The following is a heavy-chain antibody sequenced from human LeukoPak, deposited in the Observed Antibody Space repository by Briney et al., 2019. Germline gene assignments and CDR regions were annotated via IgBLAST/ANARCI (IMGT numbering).Heavy chain of an antibody. Sequence: GGSLRLSCAASGFTFSSYAMSWVRQAPGKGLEWVSAISGSGGSTYYADSVKGRFTISRDNSENTLYLQMNSLRAEDTALYYCSNGRTSSGTLQHDYWGQGTLVTVSS. V-gene: IGHV3-23*01. J-gene: IGHJ4*02. CDR3: SNGRTSSGTLQHDY. D-gene: IGHD6-19*01. CDR2: ISGSGGST. CDR1: GFTFSSYA.